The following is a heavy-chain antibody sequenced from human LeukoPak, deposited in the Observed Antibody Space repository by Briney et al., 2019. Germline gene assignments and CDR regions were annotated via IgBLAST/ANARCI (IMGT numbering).Heavy chain of an antibody. V-gene: IGHV3-20*04. CDR1: GFTFDDYG. J-gene: IGHJ4*02. D-gene: IGHD3-22*01. CDR2: INWNGGRT. Sequence: GGSLRLSCAASGFTFDDYGMSWVRHAPGKGLEWVSGINWNGGRTGYADSVKGRFTISRDNAKNSLYLQMSSLRAEDTAVYYCVKDRGYYDSSGYCELDYWGQGTLVTVSS. CDR3: VKDRGYYDSSGYCELDY.